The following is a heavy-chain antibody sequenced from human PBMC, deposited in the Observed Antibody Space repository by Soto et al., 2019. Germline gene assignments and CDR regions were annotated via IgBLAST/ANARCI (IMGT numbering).Heavy chain of an antibody. D-gene: IGHD1-1*01. CDR3: ARDRAGNWNWFDP. CDR1: GGSISSYY. J-gene: IGHJ5*02. V-gene: IGHV4-59*01. CDR2: IYYSEST. Sequence: PSETLSLTCTVSGGSISSYYWSWIRQPPGKGLEWIGYIYYSESTNYNPSLKSRVTISVDTSKNQFSLKLSSVTAADTAVYYCARDRAGNWNWFDPWGQGTLVTVSS.